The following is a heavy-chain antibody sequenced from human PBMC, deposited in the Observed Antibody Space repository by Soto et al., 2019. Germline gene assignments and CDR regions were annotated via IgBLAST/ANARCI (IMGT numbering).Heavy chain of an antibody. V-gene: IGHV3-21*04. J-gene: IGHJ4*01. CDR2: ISSGSDYI. CDR1: GFTFNTYA. Sequence: LRLSCAASGFTFNTYAMHWVRQSPGKGLEWVAFISSGSDYIYYADSVKGRFTISRDNAESSLFLHMNSLRDDDTALYYCASEFCTGGSCYSRIFDYWGHGALVTV. D-gene: IGHD2-15*01. CDR3: ASEFCTGGSCYSRIFDY.